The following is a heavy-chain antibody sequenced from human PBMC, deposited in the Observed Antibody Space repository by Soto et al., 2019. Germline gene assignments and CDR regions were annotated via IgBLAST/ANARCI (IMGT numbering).Heavy chain of an antibody. V-gene: IGHV5-51*01. CDR1: GYRFTSYW. CDR3: TRHLNWNDWTHFDY. J-gene: IGHJ4*02. CDR2: INPADSDT. D-gene: IGHD1-20*01. Sequence: PGESLKISCKGSGYRFTSYWVGWVRQMPGKGLEWMGIINPADSDTRYGPSFQGQVTISVDKSISTAYLQWSSLKASDTAMYYCTRHLNWNDWTHFDYWGQGTLVTVPS.